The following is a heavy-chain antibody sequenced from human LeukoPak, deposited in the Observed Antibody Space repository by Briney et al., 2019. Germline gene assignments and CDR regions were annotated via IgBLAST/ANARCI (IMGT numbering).Heavy chain of an antibody. CDR1: GYSFTSYW. D-gene: IGHD6-19*01. CDR3: ARHSDITVADS. CDR2: IFPDDSDT. J-gene: IGHJ5*01. Sequence: ESLKISCKGSGYSFTSYWIAWVRQMPGKGLEWMGIIFPDDSDTRYSPSFQGLITISADKSINTAYLQWSSLKASDTAMYYCARHSDITVADSWGQGTLVTVSS. V-gene: IGHV5-51*01.